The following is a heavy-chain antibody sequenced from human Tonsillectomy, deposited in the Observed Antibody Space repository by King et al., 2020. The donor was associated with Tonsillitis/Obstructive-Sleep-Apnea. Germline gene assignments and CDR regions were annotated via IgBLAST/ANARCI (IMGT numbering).Heavy chain of an antibody. CDR2: IYYSGST. V-gene: IGHV4-31*03. CDR3: ARENSGDGDAFDI. CDR1: GGSISSGGYY. Sequence: QLQEPGPGLVKPSQTLSLTCTVSGGSISSGGYYWSWIRQHPGKGLEWIGYIYYSGSTYYNPSLKSRVTISVDTSKNQFSLKLSSVTAADTAVYYCARENSGDGDAFDIWGQGTMVTVSS. J-gene: IGHJ3*02. D-gene: IGHD3-10*01.